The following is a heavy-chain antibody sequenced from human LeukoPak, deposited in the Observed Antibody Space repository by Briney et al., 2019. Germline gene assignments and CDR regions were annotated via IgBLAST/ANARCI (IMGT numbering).Heavy chain of an antibody. CDR3: ATRPARGSGPYYPYFDY. CDR2: IYYSGST. CDR1: GGSISGSY. V-gene: IGHV4-59*01. Sequence: SETLSPTCTVSGGSISGSYWSWIRQPPGKGLEWIGYIYYSGSTNYNPSLKSRVTISVDTSKTQFSLKLTSVTAADTAVYYCATRPARGSGPYYPYFDYWGQGTLVTVSS. J-gene: IGHJ4*02. D-gene: IGHD3-22*01.